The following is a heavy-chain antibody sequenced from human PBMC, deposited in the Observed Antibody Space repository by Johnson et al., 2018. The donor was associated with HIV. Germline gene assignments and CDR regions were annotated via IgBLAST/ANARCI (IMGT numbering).Heavy chain of an antibody. CDR3: AKDRSVAGLYDAFDI. Sequence: MMLVESGGGLVQPGGSLRLSCAASGFTFGSYAMSWVRQAPGKGLEWVSSITISGGSTHYADSVKGRFTISRDNSKNILYLQMNSLRAEDTALYSCAKDRSVAGLYDAFDIWGQGTRVTVSS. CDR1: GFTFGSYA. V-gene: IGHV3-23*04. CDR2: ITISGGST. D-gene: IGHD6-19*01. J-gene: IGHJ3*02.